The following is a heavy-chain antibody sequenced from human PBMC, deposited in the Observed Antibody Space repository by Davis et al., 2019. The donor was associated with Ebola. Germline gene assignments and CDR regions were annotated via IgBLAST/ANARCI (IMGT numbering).Heavy chain of an antibody. CDR2: ISGSGGST. CDR3: AKGPYVQWLGLDAFDV. Sequence: GESLKISCTDSVITFSSYAMTWVRQAPGKGLEWVSAISGSGGSTYYADSVKGRFTISRDNSKKTLYLQMNSLRAEDTAVYYCAKGPYVQWLGLDAFDVWGQGTMVTVSS. V-gene: IGHV3-23*01. J-gene: IGHJ3*01. CDR1: VITFSSYA. D-gene: IGHD6-19*01.